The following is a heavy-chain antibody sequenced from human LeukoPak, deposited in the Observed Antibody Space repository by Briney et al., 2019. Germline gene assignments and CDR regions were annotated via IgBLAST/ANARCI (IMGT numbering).Heavy chain of an antibody. Sequence: ASVKVSCKASGYTFNRHGISWVRQAPGQGLEWMRWISAYNGNTNYAQKLQGRVTMTTDTSTSTAYMELRSLRSDDTAVYYCARDGVGLWTSLKLYYYYYYMDVWGKGTTVTVSS. V-gene: IGHV1-18*01. CDR2: ISAYNGNT. D-gene: IGHD3/OR15-3a*01. CDR3: ARDGVGLWTSLKLYYYYYYMDV. J-gene: IGHJ6*03. CDR1: GYTFNRHG.